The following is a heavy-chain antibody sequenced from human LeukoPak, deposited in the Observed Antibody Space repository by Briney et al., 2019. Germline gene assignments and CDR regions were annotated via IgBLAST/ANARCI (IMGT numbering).Heavy chain of an antibody. Sequence: GGSLRLSCAASGFTFSSYSMNWVRQAPGKGLEWVSSISSSSGYIYYADSVKGRFTISRDNAKNSLYLQMNSLRAEDTAVYYCVLWFGGDYWGQGTLVTVSS. J-gene: IGHJ4*02. CDR2: ISSSSGYI. V-gene: IGHV3-21*01. D-gene: IGHD3-10*01. CDR1: GFTFSSYS. CDR3: VLWFGGDY.